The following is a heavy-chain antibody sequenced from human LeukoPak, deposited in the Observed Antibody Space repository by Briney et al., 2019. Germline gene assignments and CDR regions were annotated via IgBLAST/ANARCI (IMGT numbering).Heavy chain of an antibody. CDR2: IIPIFGTA. J-gene: IGHJ1*01. CDR3: ARALYYDSSGYYSSSYYYFQH. CDR1: GGTFSSYA. V-gene: IGHV1-69*13. D-gene: IGHD3-22*01. Sequence: ASVKVSCKASGGTFSSYAISWVRQAPGQGLEWMGGIIPIFGTANYAQKFQGRVTITADESTSTAYMELSSLRSEDTAVYYCARALYYDSSGYYSSSYYYFQHWGQGTLVTVSS.